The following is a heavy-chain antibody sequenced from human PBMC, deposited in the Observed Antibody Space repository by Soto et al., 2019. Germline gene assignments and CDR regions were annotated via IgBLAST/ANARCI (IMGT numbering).Heavy chain of an antibody. J-gene: IGHJ4*02. CDR1: GFTFSSYG. V-gene: IGHV3-30*18. CDR3: AKDQASGQGSFDS. Sequence: LRLSCAASGFTFSSYGMHWVRQAPGKGLEWVAVISYDGSNKYYADSVKGRFTISRDNSKNTLFLQMNSLRADDTAVYYCAKDQASGQGSFDSWGQGTLVTVSS. CDR2: ISYDGSNK.